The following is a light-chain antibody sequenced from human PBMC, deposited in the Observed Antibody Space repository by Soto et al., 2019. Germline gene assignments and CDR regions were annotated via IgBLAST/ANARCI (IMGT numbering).Light chain of an antibody. CDR2: GVS. Sequence: EVVLTQSPATLSVSPGEGATLSCRASQSVNLYLAWYQQKPGQAPRVIIYGVSTRATGVPGRFSGSGSGTEFTLTISTLQSEDFGVYYCQQYNNWQFTFGQGTRLEIK. J-gene: IGKJ5*01. CDR3: QQYNNWQFT. CDR1: QSVNLY. V-gene: IGKV3-15*01.